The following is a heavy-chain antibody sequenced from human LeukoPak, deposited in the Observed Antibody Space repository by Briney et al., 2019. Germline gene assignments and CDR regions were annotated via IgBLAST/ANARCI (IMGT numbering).Heavy chain of an antibody. CDR2: ISQDGDEK. V-gene: IGHV3-7*01. J-gene: IGHJ4*01. CDR3: ARDGTAAGLYFDL. CDR1: GFTFSSYW. D-gene: IGHD6-13*01. Sequence: GGSLRLSCAVSGFTFSSYWMNWVRQAPGKGLELVASISQDGDEKSYVDSVKGRFTISRDNTKNSLYLQMSSLRAEDTAVYYCARDGTAAGLYFDLWGQGTLVTVSS.